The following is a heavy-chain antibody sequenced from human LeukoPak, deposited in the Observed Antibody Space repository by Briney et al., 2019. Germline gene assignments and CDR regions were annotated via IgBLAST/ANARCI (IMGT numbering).Heavy chain of an antibody. CDR2: ISSSGSTI. CDR3: ARGGTRHYDILTGYYLITHYFDY. D-gene: IGHD3-9*01. Sequence: PGGSLRLSCAASGFTFSSYEMNWVRQAPGKGLEWVSYISSSGSTIYYADSVKGRFTISRDNAKNSLYLQMNSLRAEDTAVYHCARGGTRHYDILTGYYLITHYFDYWGQGTLVTVSS. J-gene: IGHJ4*02. V-gene: IGHV3-48*03. CDR1: GFTFSSYE.